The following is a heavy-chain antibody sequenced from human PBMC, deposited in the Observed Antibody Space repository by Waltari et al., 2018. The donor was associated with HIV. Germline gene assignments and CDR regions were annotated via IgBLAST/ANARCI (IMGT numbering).Heavy chain of an antibody. CDR2: ISYDGSNK. J-gene: IGHJ3*02. CDR1: GSTLSRYD. D-gene: IGHD3-22*01. V-gene: IGHV3-30*01. Sequence: QVQLVESGGGVVQPGRSLILTCVASGSTLSRYDMHWVRKSPGKGLEWVAVISYDGSNKYYADSVKGRFTISRDNSKNTLYLQMNSLRAEDTAVYYCSRDQTMTRAFDIWGQGTMVTVSS. CDR3: SRDQTMTRAFDI.